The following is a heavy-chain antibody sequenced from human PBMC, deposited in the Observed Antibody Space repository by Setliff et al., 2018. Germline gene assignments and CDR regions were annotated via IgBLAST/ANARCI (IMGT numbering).Heavy chain of an antibody. D-gene: IGHD4-4*01. Sequence: SETLSLTCTVSGGSISSYYWSWIRQPPWKGLEWIGYIYTSGSTNYNPSLKSRVTISLDTSKNQFSLKLSSVTAADTAVYYCARGGTTLTSYDYWGQGTLVTVSS. CDR1: GGSISSYY. V-gene: IGHV4-4*08. CDR2: IYTSGST. CDR3: ARGGTTLTSYDY. J-gene: IGHJ4*02.